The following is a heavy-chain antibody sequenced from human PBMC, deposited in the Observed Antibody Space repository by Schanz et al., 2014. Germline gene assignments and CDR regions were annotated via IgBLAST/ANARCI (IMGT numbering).Heavy chain of an antibody. V-gene: IGHV3-66*01. D-gene: IGHD3-22*01. CDR1: GFTVSSNH. CDR2: IYSGIGA. CDR3: ARVHHYDPSGWGYFDY. J-gene: IGHJ4*02. Sequence: EGQLAESGGGLVQPGGSLRLSCAVSGFTVSSNHMSWVRQAPGKGLEWVSVIYSGIGAYYADSVKDRFTVSRDNSKNTVYLQMNRLRAEDTAVYYCARVHHYDPSGWGYFDYGGQGALDTDSS.